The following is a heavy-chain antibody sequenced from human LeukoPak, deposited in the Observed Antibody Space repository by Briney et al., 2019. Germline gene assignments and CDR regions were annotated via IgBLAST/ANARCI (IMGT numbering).Heavy chain of an antibody. D-gene: IGHD1-1*01. CDR1: GFTFSSYG. CDR3: ARTGTPLHYYYYMDV. V-gene: IGHV3-30*03. J-gene: IGHJ6*03. Sequence: GGSLRLSCAASGFTFSSYGMHWVRQAPGKGLEWVAVISYDGSNKYYADSVKGRLTISRDNSKNTLYLQMNSLRAEDTAVYYCARTGTPLHYYYYMDVWGKGTTVTVSS. CDR2: ISYDGSNK.